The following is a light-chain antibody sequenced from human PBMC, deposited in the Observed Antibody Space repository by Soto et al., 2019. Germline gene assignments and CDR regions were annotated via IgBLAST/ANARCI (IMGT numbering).Light chain of an antibody. V-gene: IGKV3-15*01. Sequence: EIVMTQSPATLSVSPGERATLSCRASQSVRSNLAWYQHKPGQAPRLLIYVASSRPAGVPGRFSGSGSGTEFTLTISSLQSGDFAVYYCQQYNNWPETVGQGTKVEIK. CDR2: VAS. J-gene: IGKJ1*01. CDR3: QQYNNWPET. CDR1: QSVRSN.